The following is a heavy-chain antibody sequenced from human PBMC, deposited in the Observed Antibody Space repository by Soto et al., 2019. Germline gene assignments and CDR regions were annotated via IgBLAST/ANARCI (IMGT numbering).Heavy chain of an antibody. CDR3: ARRGGAIVGENWFDP. D-gene: IGHD2-15*01. CDR2: IYYSGST. CDR1: GGSISSSSYY. J-gene: IGHJ5*02. V-gene: IGHV4-39*01. Sequence: QLQLQESGPGLVKPSETLSLTCTVSGGSISSSSYYWGWIRQPPGKGLEWIGSIYYSGSTYYNPSLKSRVTISVDTSKNQFALELSSVAAADTAVYYCARRGGAIVGENWFDPRGQGTLVTGSS.